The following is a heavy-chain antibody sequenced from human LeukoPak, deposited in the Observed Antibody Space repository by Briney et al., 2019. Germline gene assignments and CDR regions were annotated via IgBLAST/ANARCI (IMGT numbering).Heavy chain of an antibody. CDR3: ARRPDAKGDYEYWFDP. CDR1: GGSISSYY. Sequence: PSETLSLTCTVSGGSISSYYWSWIRQPPGKGLEWIGYIYYSGSTNYNPSLKSRVTMSVDTSKNQFSLKLSSVTAADTAVYYCARRPDAKGDYEYWFDPWGQGTLVTVSS. CDR2: IYYSGST. V-gene: IGHV4-59*01. D-gene: IGHD4-17*01. J-gene: IGHJ5*02.